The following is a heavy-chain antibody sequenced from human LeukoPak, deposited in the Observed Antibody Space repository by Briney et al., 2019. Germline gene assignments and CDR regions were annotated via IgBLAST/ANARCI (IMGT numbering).Heavy chain of an antibody. CDR3: ARGGYSSSWYRYYYYYMDV. D-gene: IGHD6-13*01. CDR2: IYPGDSDT. V-gene: IGHV5-51*01. CDR1: GYSFTSYW. J-gene: IGHJ6*03. Sequence: GESLKISCKGSGYSFTSYWIGWVRQMAGKVLEWMGIIYPGDSDTCYSPSFQGQATISADKSISTAHLQKSSLNDSDTAMYYCARGGYSSSWYRYYYYYMDVWGKGTTVTVSS.